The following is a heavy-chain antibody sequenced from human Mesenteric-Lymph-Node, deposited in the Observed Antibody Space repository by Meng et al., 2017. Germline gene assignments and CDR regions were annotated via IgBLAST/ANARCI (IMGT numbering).Heavy chain of an antibody. CDR1: GGTFSSYA. CDR3: ARVKQWLHYYYYGMDV. Sequence: SVKVSCKASGGTFSSYAISWVRQAPGQGLEWMGGIIPIFGTANYAQKFQGRVTITADESTSTAYMELSSLRSEDTAVYYCARVKQWLHYYYYGMDVWGQGTTVTVSS. J-gene: IGHJ6*02. V-gene: IGHV1-69*13. CDR2: IIPIFGTA. D-gene: IGHD6-19*01.